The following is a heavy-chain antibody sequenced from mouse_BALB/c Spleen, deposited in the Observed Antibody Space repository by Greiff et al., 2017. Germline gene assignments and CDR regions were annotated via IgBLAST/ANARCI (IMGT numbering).Heavy chain of an antibody. CDR3: ARGGNFYYAMDD. CDR2: ISSGSSTI. J-gene: IGHJ4*01. CDR1: GFTFSSFG. V-gene: IGHV5-17*02. Sequence: EVQGVESGGGLVQPGGSRKLSCAASGFTFSSFGMHWVRQAPEKGLEWVAYISSGSSTIYYADTVKGRFTISRDNPKNTLFLQMTSLRSEDTAMYYCARGGNFYYAMDDWGQGTSVTVSS.